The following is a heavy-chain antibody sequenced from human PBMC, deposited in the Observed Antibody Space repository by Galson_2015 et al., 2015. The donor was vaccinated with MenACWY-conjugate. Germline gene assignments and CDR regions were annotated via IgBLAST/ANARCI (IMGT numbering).Heavy chain of an antibody. CDR1: GFAFINHA. CDR3: ARDSGSVGNTWGDFDT. J-gene: IGHJ4*02. V-gene: IGHV3-23*01. CDR2: MNGRGDTI. D-gene: IGHD1-26*01. Sequence: SLRLSCAASGFAFINHAMSWVRQAPGKGLQWVSTMNGRGDTILYAGSVKGRFTISRDTSKNTLYLQMNSLRVEDTAMYYCARDSGSVGNTWGDFDTWGRGTLVTVSA.